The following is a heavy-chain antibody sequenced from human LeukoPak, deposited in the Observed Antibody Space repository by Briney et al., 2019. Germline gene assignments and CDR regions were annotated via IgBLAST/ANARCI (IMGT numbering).Heavy chain of an antibody. Sequence: ASVKVSFKVSGYSLTELSMHWVRQTPGKGLEWMGGFDPEAGEIIYAQKFQGRVTMTEDTSTDTAYMELSSLRSEDTAVFYCATWAGAVIVDKNGGVYWGQETLVTVSS. V-gene: IGHV1-24*01. CDR2: FDPEAGEI. J-gene: IGHJ4*02. D-gene: IGHD3-22*01. CDR3: ATWAGAVIVDKNGGVY. CDR1: GYSLTELS.